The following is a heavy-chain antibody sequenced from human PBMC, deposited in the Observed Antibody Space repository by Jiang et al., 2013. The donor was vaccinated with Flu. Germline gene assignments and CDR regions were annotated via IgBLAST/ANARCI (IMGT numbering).Heavy chain of an antibody. J-gene: IGHJ6*02. D-gene: IGHD3-22*01. CDR3: ARDVVVITPYYYYGMDV. CDR2: IYYSGST. Sequence: GLVKPSQTLSLTCTVSGGSISSGGYYWSWIRQHPGKGLEWIGYIYYSGSTYYNPSLKSRVTISVDTSKNQFSLKLSSVTAADTAVYYCARDVVVITPYYYYGMDVWGQGTTVTVSS. V-gene: IGHV4-31*03. CDR1: GGSISSGGYY.